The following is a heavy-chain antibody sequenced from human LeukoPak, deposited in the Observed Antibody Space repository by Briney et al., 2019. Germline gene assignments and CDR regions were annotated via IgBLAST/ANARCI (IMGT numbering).Heavy chain of an antibody. CDR2: INGDESST. CDR1: GFTFSSYY. Sequence: PGGSLRLSCAASGFTFSSYYMHWVRQVPGKGLVRVSRINGDESSTTYADSVKGRFTISRDNAKNTLYLQMNTLRAEDTAVYYCARVRDCGGGSCFSYLDYWGQGTLVTVSS. J-gene: IGHJ4*02. V-gene: IGHV3-74*01. D-gene: IGHD2-15*01. CDR3: ARVRDCGGGSCFSYLDY.